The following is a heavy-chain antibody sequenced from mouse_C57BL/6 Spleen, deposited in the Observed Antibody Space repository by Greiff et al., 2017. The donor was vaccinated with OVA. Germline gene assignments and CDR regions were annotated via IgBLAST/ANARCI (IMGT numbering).Heavy chain of an antibody. CDR2: IDPEDGET. CDR1: GFNIKDYY. CDR3: ARTYYYGSSHWYFDV. Sequence: VQLQQSGAELVKPGASVKLSCTASGFNIKDYYMHWVKQRTEQGLEWIGRIDPEDGETKYAPKFQGQATITADTSSNTAYLQLSSLTSEDTTIYYCARTYYYGSSHWYFDVWGTGTTVTVSS. V-gene: IGHV14-2*01. J-gene: IGHJ1*03. D-gene: IGHD1-1*01.